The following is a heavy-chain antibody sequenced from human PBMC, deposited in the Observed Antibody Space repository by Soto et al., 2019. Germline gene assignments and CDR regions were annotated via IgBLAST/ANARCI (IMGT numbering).Heavy chain of an antibody. J-gene: IGHJ4*02. V-gene: IGHV4-59*01. CDR2: IYYSGST. CDR3: ARGVHYYDSSGYYPYFDY. D-gene: IGHD3-22*01. Sequence: SEPLSLTCTVSGGSISSYYWSWIRQPPGKGLEWIGYIYYSGSTNYNPSLKSRVTISVDTSKNQFSLKLSSVTAADTAVYYCARGVHYYDSSGYYPYFDYWGQGTLVTVSS. CDR1: GGSISSYY.